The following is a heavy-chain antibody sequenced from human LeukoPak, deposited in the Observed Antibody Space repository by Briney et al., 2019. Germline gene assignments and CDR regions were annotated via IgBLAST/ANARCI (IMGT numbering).Heavy chain of an antibody. J-gene: IGHJ6*03. D-gene: IGHD6-13*01. V-gene: IGHV6-1*01. CDR2: TYYRSKWYN. CDR3: ARVLWKVAAAGTDYYYYMDV. Sequence: SQTLSLTCAISGDSVSSNSAAWNWIRQSPSRGLEWLGRTYYRSKWYNDYAVSVKSRITINPDTSKNQFSLQLNSVTPEDTAVYYCARVLWKVAAAGTDYYYYMDVWGKGTTVTVSS. CDR1: GDSVSSNSAA.